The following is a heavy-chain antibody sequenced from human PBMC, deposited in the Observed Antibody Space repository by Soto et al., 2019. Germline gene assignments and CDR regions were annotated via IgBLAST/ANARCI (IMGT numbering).Heavy chain of an antibody. CDR2: ISSGSSYI. J-gene: IGHJ4*02. Sequence: VGSLRLSCAASGFIFTGYNMNWVRQAPGKGLEWVSSISSGSSYIYYADSVKGRFTISRDNAKNSLYLQMNTLRAEDTALYYCARRRAAAGTLTFDYWGQGTQVTVSS. V-gene: IGHV3-21*01. CDR1: GFIFTGYN. D-gene: IGHD6-13*01. CDR3: ARRRAAAGTLTFDY.